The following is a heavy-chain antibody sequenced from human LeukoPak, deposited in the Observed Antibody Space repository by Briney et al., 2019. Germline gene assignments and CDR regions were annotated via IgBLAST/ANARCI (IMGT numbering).Heavy chain of an antibody. J-gene: IGHJ4*02. CDR1: GGSFSGYY. Sequence: SETLSLTCAVYGGSFSGYYWSWIRQPPGKGLEWIGEINHSGSTNYNPSLKSRVTISVDTSKNQFSLKLSSVTAADTAVYYCARALTYSTVTTSYFDYWGQGTLATVSS. CDR2: INHSGST. CDR3: ARALTYSTVTTSYFDY. D-gene: IGHD4-11*01. V-gene: IGHV4-34*01.